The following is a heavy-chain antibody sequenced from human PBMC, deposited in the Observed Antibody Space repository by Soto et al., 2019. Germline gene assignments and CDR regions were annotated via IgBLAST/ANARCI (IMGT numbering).Heavy chain of an antibody. V-gene: IGHV4-59*01. Sequence: SETLSLTCTVSGGSISSYYWSWIRQPPGKGLEWIGYMYNTGSTIYNPSLKSRVTISVDTSKNQFSLKLNSVTAADTAVYYCTSTIFGVVIPGGYYYGMDVWGQGTTVTVSS. CDR1: GGSISSYY. CDR2: MYNTGST. CDR3: TSTIFGVVIPGGYYYGMDV. D-gene: IGHD3-3*01. J-gene: IGHJ6*02.